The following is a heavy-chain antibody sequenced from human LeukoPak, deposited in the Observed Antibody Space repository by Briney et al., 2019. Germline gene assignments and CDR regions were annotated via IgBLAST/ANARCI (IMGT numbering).Heavy chain of an antibody. CDR1: GFTFSSYW. CDR2: IKQDGSEK. CDR3: ARGPGATSGYYYYMDV. D-gene: IGHD1-26*01. V-gene: IGHV3-7*01. J-gene: IGHJ6*03. Sequence: GRSLSLSRAASGFTFSSYWMSGVRQAPGKRQGWVSNIKQDGSEKYYVDSVKGRFTISRDNAKNSLYLQMNSLRAEDTAVYYCARGPGATSGYYYYMDVWGKGTTVTVSS.